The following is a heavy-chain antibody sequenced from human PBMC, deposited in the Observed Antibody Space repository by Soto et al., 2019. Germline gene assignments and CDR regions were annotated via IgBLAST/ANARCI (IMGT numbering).Heavy chain of an antibody. V-gene: IGHV4-39*07. J-gene: IGHJ5*02. Sequence: SETLCLTWIFSGGTISNSRAYLAWNRQPPGKGLEWIANIFYSGSTYYNPSLASRVTVSVDTSKNQFSLKLSSVTAADTAVYYCAKAESFEFHNGFDPWGQGTLVTVSS. CDR1: GGTISNSRAY. D-gene: IGHD3-10*01. CDR2: IFYSGST. CDR3: AKAESFEFHNGFDP.